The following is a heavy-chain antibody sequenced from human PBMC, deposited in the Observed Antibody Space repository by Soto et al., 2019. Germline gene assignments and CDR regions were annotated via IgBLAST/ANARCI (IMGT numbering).Heavy chain of an antibody. CDR1: GFTFSGSA. CDR3: IRLLGGIAAAGSYYYYYMDV. D-gene: IGHD6-13*01. V-gene: IGHV3-73*01. CDR2: IRSKANSYAT. J-gene: IGHJ6*03. Sequence: PGGSLRLSCAASGFTFSGSAMHWVRQASGKGLEWVGRIRSKANSYATAYAASVKGRFTISRDDSKNTAYLQMNSLKTEDTAVYYCIRLLGGIAAAGSYYYYYMDVWGKGTTVTVSS.